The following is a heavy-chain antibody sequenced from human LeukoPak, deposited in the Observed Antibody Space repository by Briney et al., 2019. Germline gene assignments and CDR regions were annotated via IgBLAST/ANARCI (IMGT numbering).Heavy chain of an antibody. CDR1: GDSLSSNSAA. CDR2: TYHRYKWYN. D-gene: IGHD3-10*01. J-gene: IGHJ4*02. CDR3: ASLGSGSPLHDY. Sequence: SHTLSLTCAISGDSLSSNSAAWNWIRQSPSRGLQWLERTYHRYKWYNDYAVSVKSRITTNPHTSKNQFSLQLNSVTPDDTAVYYCASLGSGSPLHDYWGQGTLVTVSS. V-gene: IGHV6-1*01.